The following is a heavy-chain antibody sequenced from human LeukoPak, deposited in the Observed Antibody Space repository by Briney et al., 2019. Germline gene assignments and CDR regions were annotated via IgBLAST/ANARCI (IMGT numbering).Heavy chain of an antibody. J-gene: IGHJ4*02. Sequence: PSETLSLTCTVSGGSVGSSNYYWGWIRQPPGKGLEWIGTIYYGGSADYNPSLKSRVTLSVDTSENQFSLKLSSVTAADTAVYYCARADGDLRFPFDYWGQGTLVTVSS. V-gene: IGHV4-39*07. CDR3: ARADGDLRFPFDY. CDR2: IYYGGSA. D-gene: IGHD5-12*01. CDR1: GGSVGSSNYY.